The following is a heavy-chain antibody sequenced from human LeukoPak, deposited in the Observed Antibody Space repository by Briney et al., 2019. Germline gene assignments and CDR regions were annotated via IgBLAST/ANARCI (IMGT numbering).Heavy chain of an antibody. V-gene: IGHV4-59*11. J-gene: IGHJ4*02. CDR2: IFYTGST. Sequence: PSETLSLTCTVSGGSISSHYWSWIRQPPGKGLEWIGYIFYTGSTNYNPSLKSRVTISVDTSKNQFSLKLSSVTAADTAVYYCARANYYDTSGLFLFFFDYWGQGTLVTVSS. D-gene: IGHD3-22*01. CDR3: ARANYYDTSGLFLFFFDY. CDR1: GGSISSHY.